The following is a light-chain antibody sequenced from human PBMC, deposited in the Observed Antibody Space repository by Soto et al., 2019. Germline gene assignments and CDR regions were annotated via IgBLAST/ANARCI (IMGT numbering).Light chain of an antibody. CDR2: GAS. V-gene: IGKV3D-20*02. Sequence: EIVLTQSPGTLCLSPGERGTLSCRASQSVSSSYLAWYQQRPGQAPRLLIYGASSRATGIPDRFSGSGSGTEFTLTISRLEPEDFAVYYCQQRSNWPTTFGQGTKVDIK. CDR1: QSVSSSY. CDR3: QQRSNWPTT. J-gene: IGKJ1*01.